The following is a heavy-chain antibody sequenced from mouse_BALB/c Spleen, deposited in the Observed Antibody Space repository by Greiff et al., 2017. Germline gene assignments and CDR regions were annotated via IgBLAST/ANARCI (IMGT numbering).Heavy chain of an antibody. CDR1: GFTFSSYG. CDR2: ISSGGST. J-gene: IGHJ2*01. Sequence: EVKLVESGGDLVKPGGSLKLSCAASGFTFSSYGMSWVRQTPEKRLEWVASISSGGSTYYPDSVKGRFTISRDNARNILYLQMSSLRSEDTAMYYCARGRGGNYDYFDYWGQGTTLTVSS. D-gene: IGHD2-1*01. CDR3: ARGRGGNYDYFDY. V-gene: IGHV5-6-5*01.